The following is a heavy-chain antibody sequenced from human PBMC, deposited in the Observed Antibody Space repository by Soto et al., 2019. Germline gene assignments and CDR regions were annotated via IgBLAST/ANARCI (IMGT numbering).Heavy chain of an antibody. CDR1: GYSFPAFY. CDR3: ARASAAATCWFDY. D-gene: IGHD6-25*01. J-gene: IGHJ5*01. V-gene: IGHV1-2*02. CDR2: FNPKTGGA. Sequence: QVQLVQSAAEVERPGASVKVSCQISGYSFPAFYIHWVRQAPGQGLEWVGWFNPKTGGANSAQKFQGRVTMTRATSISTVYMDLSGLTSDDTAVYYCARASAAATCWFDYWGQGTLVTVSS.